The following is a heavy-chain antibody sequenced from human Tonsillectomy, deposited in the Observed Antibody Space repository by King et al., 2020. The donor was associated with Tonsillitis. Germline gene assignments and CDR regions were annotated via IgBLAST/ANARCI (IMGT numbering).Heavy chain of an antibody. CDR2: INPNSGGT. CDR1: GYTFTGYY. D-gene: IGHD3-22*01. V-gene: IGHV1-2*02. J-gene: IGHJ6*02. CDR3: AGQSSNYYDTSYYVLDV. Sequence: QLVQSGAEVKKPGASVKVSCKASGYTFTGYYMHWVRQAPGQGLEWMGWINPNSGGTNYAQKFQGRVTMTRVTSISTAYMELSRLRSDDTAVYYCAGQSSNYYDTSYYVLDVWGQGTTVTVSS.